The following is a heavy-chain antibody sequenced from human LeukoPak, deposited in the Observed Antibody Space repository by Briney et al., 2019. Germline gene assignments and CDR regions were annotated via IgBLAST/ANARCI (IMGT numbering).Heavy chain of an antibody. D-gene: IGHD6-25*01. Sequence: GGSLRLSCAASALTVSGNYMSWVRQAPGKGLEWVSLIYSDGSTYHADSVKGRFTISRDNSENTPYLQMNSLRAEDTAVYYCARLTRPGYSSGWPFFEYWGQGTLVTVSS. CDR3: ARLTRPGYSSGWPFFEY. CDR2: IYSDGST. J-gene: IGHJ4*02. V-gene: IGHV3-53*01. CDR1: ALTVSGNY.